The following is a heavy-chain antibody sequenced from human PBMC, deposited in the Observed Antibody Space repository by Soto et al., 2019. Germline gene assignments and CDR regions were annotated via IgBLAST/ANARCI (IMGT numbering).Heavy chain of an antibody. CDR1: GGTFSSYA. D-gene: IGHD6-13*01. Sequence: EASVKVSCKASGGTFSSYAISWVRQAPGQGLEWMGGIIPIFGTANYAQKFQGRVTITADESTSTAYMELSSLRSEDTAVYYCARDRDIAAAGAYYYYGMDVWGQGTTVTV. V-gene: IGHV1-69*13. J-gene: IGHJ6*02. CDR3: ARDRDIAAAGAYYYYGMDV. CDR2: IIPIFGTA.